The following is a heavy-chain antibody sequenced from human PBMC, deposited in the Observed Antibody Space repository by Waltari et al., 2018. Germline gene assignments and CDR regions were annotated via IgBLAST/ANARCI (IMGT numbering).Heavy chain of an antibody. J-gene: IGHJ4*02. D-gene: IGHD6-19*01. Sequence: QVQLVGSGGGVVQPGRSLRLSCAASGFTFSSHGLHWVRQAPDKGLEWVAIIWYDGSKKYYADSVKGRFTISKDNSNNTLYLQMNSLRAEDTAVYYCARTGNGHSSGWYSGDYWGQGTLVTVSS. CDR1: GFTFSSHG. V-gene: IGHV3-33*01. CDR2: IWYDGSKK. CDR3: ARTGNGHSSGWYSGDY.